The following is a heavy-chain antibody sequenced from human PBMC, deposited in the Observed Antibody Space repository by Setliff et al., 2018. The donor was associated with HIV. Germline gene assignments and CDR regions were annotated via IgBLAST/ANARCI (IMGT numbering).Heavy chain of an antibody. CDR2: VSSSGTA. V-gene: IGHV4-61*09. CDR1: SDSMTENRHS. D-gene: IGHD3-16*01. CDR3: ARFVEFQWGKAWFHP. J-gene: IGHJ5*02. Sequence: SETLSLTCTVSSDSMTENRHSWSGVRQPAGKGLEWLGHVSSSGTAHYSPSSKSRITISLDTSNRRFFLTLSSVTTADTAIYYCARFVEFQWGKAWFHPWGQGTLVTVSS.